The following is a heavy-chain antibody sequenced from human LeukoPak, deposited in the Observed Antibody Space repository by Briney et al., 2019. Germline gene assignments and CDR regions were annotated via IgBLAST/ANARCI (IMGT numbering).Heavy chain of an antibody. Sequence: GGSLRLSCAASGFTFSNYWMNWDRQAPGKGLEWVANIKEDGGEKFYVDSVKGRFIISRDNAKNSLYLQMNSLRAEDTAVYYCARDSQHLNFDYWGQGTLVTVSS. J-gene: IGHJ4*02. CDR1: GFTFSNYW. CDR3: ARDSQHLNFDY. CDR2: IKEDGGEK. V-gene: IGHV3-7*04. D-gene: IGHD3-3*02.